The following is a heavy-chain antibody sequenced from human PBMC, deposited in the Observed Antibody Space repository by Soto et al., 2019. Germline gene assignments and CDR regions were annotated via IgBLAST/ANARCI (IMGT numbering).Heavy chain of an antibody. D-gene: IGHD6-6*01. CDR1: GGSVSSGSYY. V-gene: IGHV4-61*01. CDR3: ARGKYSSSPVVDY. J-gene: IGHJ4*02. CDR2: IYYSGST. Sequence: SETLSLTCTVSGGSVSSGSYYWSWIRQPPGKGLEWIGYIYYSGSTNYNPSLKSRVTISVDTSKNQFSLKLSSVTAADTAVYYCARGKYSSSPVVDYWGQGTPDT.